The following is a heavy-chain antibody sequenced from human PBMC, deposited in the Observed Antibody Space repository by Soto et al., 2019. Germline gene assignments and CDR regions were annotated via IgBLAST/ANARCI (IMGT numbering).Heavy chain of an antibody. J-gene: IGHJ4*02. Sequence: SETLSLTCTVSGGSISSSSYYWGWIRQPPGKGLEWIGCIYYSGSTYYNPSLKSRATISVDTSKNQFSLKLSSVTAADTAVYYCARTLRLGRVDYWGQGTLVTVSS. CDR2: IYYSGST. CDR3: ARTLRLGRVDY. V-gene: IGHV4-39*01. CDR1: GGSISSSSYY. D-gene: IGHD3-9*01.